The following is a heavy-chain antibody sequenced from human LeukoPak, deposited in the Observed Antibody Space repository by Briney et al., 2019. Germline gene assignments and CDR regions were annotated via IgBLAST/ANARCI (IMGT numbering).Heavy chain of an antibody. D-gene: IGHD4-11*01. J-gene: IGHJ3*01. CDR2: IYHTGST. CDR1: GGSIKSFY. V-gene: IGHV4-59*01. CDR3: ARVGGMTTVNNAAFDV. Sequence: SQTLSLTCTVSGGSIKSFYWNWIRQPPGKEPQWVGSIYHTGSTNYNPSLKSRLTISLDRPKNQVSLKLTSVTAADTAIYYCARVGGMTTVNNAAFDVWGQGTMVTVS.